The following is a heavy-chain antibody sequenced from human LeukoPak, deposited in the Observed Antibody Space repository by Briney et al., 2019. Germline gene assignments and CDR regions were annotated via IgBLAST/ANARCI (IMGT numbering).Heavy chain of an antibody. CDR1: GFTFSRYR. J-gene: IGHJ4*02. D-gene: IGHD5-24*01. CDR2: INNDGSNT. V-gene: IGHV3-74*01. Sequence: PGGSLRLSCAASGFTFSRYRMHWVRQAPGEGLVWVSRINNDGSNTIYADSVKGRFTISRDNAKNTLYLQMNSLRAEDTAVYYCASGDGYHLLNYWGQGTLVTVSS. CDR3: ASGDGYHLLNY.